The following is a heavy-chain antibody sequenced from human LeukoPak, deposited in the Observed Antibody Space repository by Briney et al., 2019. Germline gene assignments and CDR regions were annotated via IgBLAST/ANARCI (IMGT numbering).Heavy chain of an antibody. CDR2: ISSSGSTI. CDR1: GFTFSSHE. D-gene: IGHD2-21*02. CDR3: ARAPAYCGGDCYLYFDY. J-gene: IGHJ4*02. Sequence: GGSLRLSCAASGFTFSSHEMNWVRQAPGKGLEWVSYISSSGSTIYYADSVKGRFTISRDNAKNSLYLQMNSLRAEDTAVYYCARAPAYCGGDCYLYFDYWGQGTLVTVSS. V-gene: IGHV3-48*03.